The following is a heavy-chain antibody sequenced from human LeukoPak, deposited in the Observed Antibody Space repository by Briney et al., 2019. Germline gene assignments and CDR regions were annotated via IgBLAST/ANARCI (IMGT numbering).Heavy chain of an antibody. V-gene: IGHV3-21*01. J-gene: IGHJ4*02. Sequence: GGSLRLSCAASGFTFSTYSMNWVRQAPGKGLEWVSSISYSSSYIYYADSVKGRFTISRDNAKNSLYLQMNSLRAEDTAVYYCARDLIAAAGTDGDYWGQGTLVTVSS. D-gene: IGHD6-13*01. CDR2: ISYSSSYI. CDR3: ARDLIAAAGTDGDY. CDR1: GFTFSTYS.